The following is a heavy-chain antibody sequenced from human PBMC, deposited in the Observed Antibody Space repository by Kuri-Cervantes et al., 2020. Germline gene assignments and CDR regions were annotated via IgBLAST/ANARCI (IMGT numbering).Heavy chain of an antibody. CDR2: ISAYNGNT. CDR1: GYTFTSYG. CDR3: EKDPSPVYCSGGGCYQA. D-gene: IGHD2-15*01. Sequence: ASVKVSCKASGYTFTSYGISWVRQAPGQGLEWMGWISAYNGNTSYAQKLQSRVTMTTDTSTSTAYMELRSLRSDDTAVYYCEKDPSPVYCSGGGCYQAWGQGTPVTVSS. V-gene: IGHV1-18*01. J-gene: IGHJ5*02.